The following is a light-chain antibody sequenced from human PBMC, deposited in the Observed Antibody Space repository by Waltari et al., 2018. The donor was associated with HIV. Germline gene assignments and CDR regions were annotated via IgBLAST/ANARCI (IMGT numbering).Light chain of an antibody. V-gene: IGKV2-28*01. CDR2: LGS. Sequence: EIVMTQSPLSLAVTPGEPASISCRSSESLLRDNGHNYLDWFLQKPGQSPQLLIYLGSMRASGVPDRFRGSGSGTDFTLRISKVEAEGVGTYYCMQAHQIPITFGPGTKLHIK. CDR1: ESLLRDNGHNY. J-gene: IGKJ3*01. CDR3: MQAHQIPIT.